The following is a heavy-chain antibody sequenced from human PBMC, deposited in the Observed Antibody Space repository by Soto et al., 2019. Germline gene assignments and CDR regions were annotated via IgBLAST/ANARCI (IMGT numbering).Heavy chain of an antibody. CDR1: GFTFSSYA. Sequence: PGGSLSLSCAASGFTFSSYAMHWVRQAPGKGLEWVAVISYDGSNKYYAASVKGRFTISRDNSKHTLYLQMNSLRAEDTAVYYCARDSLDDFWSGYPFYYYYGMDVWGQGTTVTVSS. CDR3: ARDSLDDFWSGYPFYYYYGMDV. V-gene: IGHV3-30-3*01. D-gene: IGHD3-3*01. CDR2: ISYDGSNK. J-gene: IGHJ6*02.